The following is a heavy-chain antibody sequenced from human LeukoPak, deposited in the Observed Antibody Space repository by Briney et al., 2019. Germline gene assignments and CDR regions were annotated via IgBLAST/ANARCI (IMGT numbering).Heavy chain of an antibody. Sequence: VASVKVSCKASGGTFSSYAISWVRQAPGQGLEWMGGIIPIFGTANYAQKFQGRVTITADESTSTAYMELSSLRSEDTAVYYCAREDARYGSGTSWFDPWGQGTLVTVSS. J-gene: IGHJ5*02. CDR3: AREDARYGSGTSWFDP. CDR1: GGTFSSYA. CDR2: IIPIFGTA. V-gene: IGHV1-69*01. D-gene: IGHD3-10*01.